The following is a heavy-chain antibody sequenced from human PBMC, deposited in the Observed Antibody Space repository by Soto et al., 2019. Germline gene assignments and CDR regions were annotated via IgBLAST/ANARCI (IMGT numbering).Heavy chain of an antibody. CDR3: AKPIVAAGYYGMDV. CDR2: ISFDGIKK. D-gene: IGHD6-13*01. V-gene: IGHV3-30*18. J-gene: IGHJ6*02. CDR1: GFTFRSYD. Sequence: GGSLRLSCAASGFTFRSYDMHWVRQAPGKGLEWMGVISFDGIKKYYADSVKGRFTISRDSSKNKLYLQMNSLRAEDTAVYYCAKPIVAAGYYGMDVWGQGTTVTVS.